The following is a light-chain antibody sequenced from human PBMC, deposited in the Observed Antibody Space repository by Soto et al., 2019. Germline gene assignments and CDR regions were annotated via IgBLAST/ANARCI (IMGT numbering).Light chain of an antibody. J-gene: IGKJ5*01. Sequence: DIQMTQSPSSVSASVRDRVTITCRASQGISSWLAWYQQKPGKAPKLLIYDAPSLQSGVPSRFSGSGSGTDFILTIGSLQPEDSATYYCQQANNFPVTFGQGTRLEIK. V-gene: IGKV1-12*01. CDR3: QQANNFPVT. CDR2: DAP. CDR1: QGISSW.